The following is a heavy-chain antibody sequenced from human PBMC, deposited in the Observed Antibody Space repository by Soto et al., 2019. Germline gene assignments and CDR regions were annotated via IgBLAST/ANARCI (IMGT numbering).Heavy chain of an antibody. D-gene: IGHD3-22*01. CDR2: ISYDGSDK. Sequence: QVHLVESGGGVVQPGRSLRLSCAASGFTFSTYGMNWVRQAPGKGLEWVAVISYDGSDKYYTDSVKGRFTISRDNSKNTLYLQMNSLRAEDTGIYYCARGSPDSSGYYYFDYWGQGTLLTVSS. CDR3: ARGSPDSSGYYYFDY. V-gene: IGHV3-30*03. J-gene: IGHJ4*02. CDR1: GFTFSTYG.